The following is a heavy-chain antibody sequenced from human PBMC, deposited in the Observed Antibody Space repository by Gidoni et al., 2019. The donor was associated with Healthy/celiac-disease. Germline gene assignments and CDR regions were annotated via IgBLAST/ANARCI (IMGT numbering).Heavy chain of an antibody. CDR3: ARDWGTAYRGWFDP. J-gene: IGHJ5*02. Sequence: QVQLQESGPGLVKPSQTLSLTCTFSGGSIRSGGYYWSWIRQHPGKGLEWIGYIYYSGSTYYNPSLKSRVTISVDTSKNQFSLKLSSVTAADTAVYYCARDWGTAYRGWFDPWGQGTLVTVSS. V-gene: IGHV4-31*03. CDR2: IYYSGST. CDR1: GGSIRSGGYY. D-gene: IGHD5-18*01.